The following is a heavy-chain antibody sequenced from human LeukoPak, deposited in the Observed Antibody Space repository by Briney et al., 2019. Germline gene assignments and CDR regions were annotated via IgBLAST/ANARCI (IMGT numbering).Heavy chain of an antibody. CDR3: ARDWPPYYYYMDV. CDR1: GFTFSSYS. V-gene: IGHV3-48*04. J-gene: IGHJ6*03. CDR2: ISSSGSTI. Sequence: GGSLRLSCAASGFTFSSYSMNWVRQAPGKGLEWVSYISSSGSTIYYADSVKGRFTISRDNAKNSLYLQMNSLRAEDTAVYYCARDWPPYYYYMDVWGKGTTVTVSS.